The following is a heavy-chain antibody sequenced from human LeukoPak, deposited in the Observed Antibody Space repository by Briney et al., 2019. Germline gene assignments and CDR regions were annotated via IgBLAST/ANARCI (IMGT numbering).Heavy chain of an antibody. CDR1: GFTFSGSA. V-gene: IGHV3-73*01. CDR3: TRRAGSSGYYYWYFDL. CDR2: IRSKANSYAT. Sequence: GGSLRLSCAASGFTFSGSAMHWVRQASGKGLEWVGRIRSKANSYATAYAASVKGRLTISRDDSKNTAYLQMNSLKTEDTAVYYCTRRAGSSGYYYWYFDLWGRGTLVTVSS. D-gene: IGHD3-22*01. J-gene: IGHJ2*01.